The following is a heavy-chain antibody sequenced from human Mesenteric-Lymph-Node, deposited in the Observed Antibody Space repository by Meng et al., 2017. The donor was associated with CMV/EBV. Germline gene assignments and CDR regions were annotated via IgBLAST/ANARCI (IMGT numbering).Heavy chain of an antibody. CDR2: IYYTERP. D-gene: IGHD3-3*01. CDR1: GDSIRSYH. Sequence: SETLSLTCTVSGDSIRSYHWSWIRQPPGKGLEWIGSIYYTERPHFNPSLKSRVTISVDTSENQFSLMLSSVTAADTAVYYCARDPGYYDFWSGQHPYYYGMDVWGQGTTVTVSS. V-gene: IGHV4-59*01. CDR3: ARDPGYYDFWSGQHPYYYGMDV. J-gene: IGHJ6*02.